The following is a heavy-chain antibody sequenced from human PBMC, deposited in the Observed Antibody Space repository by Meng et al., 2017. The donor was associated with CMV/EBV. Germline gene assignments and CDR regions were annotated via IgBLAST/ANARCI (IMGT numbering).Heavy chain of an antibody. CDR2: IKSKTDGGTT. V-gene: IGHV3-15*01. J-gene: IGHJ4*02. CDR1: GFTFSSYE. D-gene: IGHD3-3*01. Sequence: GESLKISCAASGFTFSSYEMNWVRQAPGKGLEWVGRIKSKTDGGTTDYAAPVKGRFTISRDDSKNTLYLQMNSLKTEDTAVYYCTTDPPVLRFLEWLSTLRHWGQGTLVTVSS. CDR3: TTDPPVLRFLEWLSTLRH.